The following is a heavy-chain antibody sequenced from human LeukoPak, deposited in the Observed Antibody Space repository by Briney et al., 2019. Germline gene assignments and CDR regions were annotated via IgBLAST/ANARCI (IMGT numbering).Heavy chain of an antibody. J-gene: IGHJ4*02. CDR3: ARERGVALYSSSWYARRYFDY. Sequence: ASVKVSCKASGYTFTSYYMHCVRQAPGQGLEWMGIINPSGGSTSYAQKFQGRVTMTRDTSTSTVYMELSSLRSEDTALYYCARERGVALYSSSWYARRYFDYWGQGTLVTVSS. V-gene: IGHV1-46*01. D-gene: IGHD6-13*01. CDR2: INPSGGST. CDR1: GYTFTSYY.